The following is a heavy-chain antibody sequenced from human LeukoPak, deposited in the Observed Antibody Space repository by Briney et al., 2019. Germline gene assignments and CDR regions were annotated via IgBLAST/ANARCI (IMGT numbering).Heavy chain of an antibody. CDR3: ARDFEDYYDSSGSYYFDY. Sequence: PSETLSLTCTVSGGSISSGSYYWSWIRQPAGKGLEWIGRIYTSGGTNYNPSLKSRVTMSVDTSKNQFSLKLSSVTAADTAVYYCARDFEDYYDSSGSYYFDYWGQGTLVTVSS. D-gene: IGHD3-22*01. J-gene: IGHJ4*02. V-gene: IGHV4-61*02. CDR1: GGSISSGSYY. CDR2: IYTSGGT.